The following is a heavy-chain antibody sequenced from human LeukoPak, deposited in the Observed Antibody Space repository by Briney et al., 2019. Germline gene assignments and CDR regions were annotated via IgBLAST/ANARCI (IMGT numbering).Heavy chain of an antibody. D-gene: IGHD3-22*01. V-gene: IGHV3-72*01. CDR1: GVTLSDHH. Sequence: GGSLRLSCAASGVTLSDHHMDWVRQAPGKGLEWVGRTRDKARGYRTEYAASVKDRFTISRDDSKTLVYLQMNSLKIEGTAVYYCARDGQEGDNSAFDIWGQGTVVTV. CDR3: ARDGQEGDNSAFDI. CDR2: TRDKARGYRT. J-gene: IGHJ3*02.